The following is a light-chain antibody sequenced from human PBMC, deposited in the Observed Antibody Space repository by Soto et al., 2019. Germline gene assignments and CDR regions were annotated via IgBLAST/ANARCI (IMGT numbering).Light chain of an antibody. CDR1: QSVLYSSNNKNY. V-gene: IGKV4-1*01. CDR2: WAS. Sequence: DIVMTQSPDSLAVSLGERATINCKSSQSVLYSSNNKNYLAWYQQKPGQPPKLLIYWASTRESGVPDRFSGSGSGTDLTLTISSLQAEDVAVYYCQQYYSTPRGFGQGTKLEIK. CDR3: QQYYSTPRG. J-gene: IGKJ2*03.